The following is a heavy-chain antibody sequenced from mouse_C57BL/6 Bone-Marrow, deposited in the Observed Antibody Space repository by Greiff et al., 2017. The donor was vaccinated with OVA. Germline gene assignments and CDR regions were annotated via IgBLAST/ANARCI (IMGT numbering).Heavy chain of an antibody. CDR2: IYPSDSVT. V-gene: IGHV1-61*01. CDR3: ARCGVDGRRKRDWFAY. J-gene: IGHJ3*01. D-gene: IGHD2-3*01. Sequence: QVQLQQPGAELVRPGSSVKLSCKASGYTFTSYWMDWVQQRPGQGLEWIGNIYPSDSVTHYNQKFKDKATLTVDKSSSTAYMQLSGLTSEDSAVYYCARCGVDGRRKRDWFAYWGQGTLVTVSA. CDR1: GYTFTSYW.